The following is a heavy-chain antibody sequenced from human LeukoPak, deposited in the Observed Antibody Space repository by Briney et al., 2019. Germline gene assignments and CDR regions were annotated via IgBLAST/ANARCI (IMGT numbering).Heavy chain of an antibody. Sequence: GRSLGLSCAASVFTFCIYAVNWVPDAPEKGRVWVSDISSDGSNKYYAQSVKGGLTITRDNYKNKLYLQLKSLKTEDKALYFCAKKASLVRGEHYLDFWGQGTLVTVSS. V-gene: IGHV3-30*04. CDR2: ISSDGSNK. J-gene: IGHJ4*02. CDR1: VFTFCIYA. D-gene: IGHD3-10*01. CDR3: AKKASLVRGEHYLDF.